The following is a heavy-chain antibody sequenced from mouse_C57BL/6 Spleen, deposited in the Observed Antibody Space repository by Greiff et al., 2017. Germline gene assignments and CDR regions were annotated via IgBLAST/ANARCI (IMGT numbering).Heavy chain of an antibody. CDR3: AIYSGSSYWYFDV. Sequence: QVQLQQSGAELARPGASVKLSCKASGYTFTSYGISWVKQRTGQGLEWIGEIYPRSGNTYYNEKFKGKATLAADKSSSTAYMELRSLTSEDSEVYFCAIYSGSSYWYFDVWGTGTTVTVSS. CDR2: IYPRSGNT. V-gene: IGHV1-81*01. CDR1: GYTFTSYG. D-gene: IGHD1-1*01. J-gene: IGHJ1*03.